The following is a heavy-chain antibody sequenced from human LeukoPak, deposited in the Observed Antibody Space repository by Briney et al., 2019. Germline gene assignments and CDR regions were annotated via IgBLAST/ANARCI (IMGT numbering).Heavy chain of an antibody. CDR1: GFTFSSYA. Sequence: PEGSLRLSCAASGFTFSSYAMTWVRQAPGKGLEWVSSITGSGSSTYYADSVKGRFTISRDNSKNTLYVQMNSLRAEDTAVYFCAKPPRVVVVTAFDSWGQGTLVTVSS. D-gene: IGHD2-21*02. J-gene: IGHJ4*02. CDR3: AKPPRVVVVTAFDS. CDR2: ITGSGSST. V-gene: IGHV3-23*01.